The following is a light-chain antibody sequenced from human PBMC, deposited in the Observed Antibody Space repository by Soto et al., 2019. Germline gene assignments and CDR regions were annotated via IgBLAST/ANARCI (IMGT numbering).Light chain of an antibody. J-gene: IGLJ2*01. CDR3: QVWDSSSDQGV. CDR1: NIGSKS. Sequence: SYELTQPPSVSVATGQTARITCGGNNIGSKSVHWYQQKPGQAPVLVVYDDSDRPSAIPERFSGSNSGNTATLTISRVEAGDEADYSCQVWDSSSDQGVFGGWTKLTVL. V-gene: IGLV3-21*02. CDR2: DDS.